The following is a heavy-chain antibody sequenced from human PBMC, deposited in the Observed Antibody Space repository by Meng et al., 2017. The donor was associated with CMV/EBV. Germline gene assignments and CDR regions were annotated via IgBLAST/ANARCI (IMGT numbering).Heavy chain of an antibody. CDR1: GGSISSSSYY. J-gene: IGHJ4*02. CDR2: IYYSGST. Sequence: SETLSLTCTVSGGSISSSSYYWGWIRQPPGKGLEWIGYIYYSGSTNYNPSLKSRVTISVDTSKNQFSLKLSSVTAADTAVYYCARGTGYCSSTSCPGYYFDYWGQGTLVTVSS. V-gene: IGHV4-61*05. CDR3: ARGTGYCSSTSCPGYYFDY. D-gene: IGHD2-2*01.